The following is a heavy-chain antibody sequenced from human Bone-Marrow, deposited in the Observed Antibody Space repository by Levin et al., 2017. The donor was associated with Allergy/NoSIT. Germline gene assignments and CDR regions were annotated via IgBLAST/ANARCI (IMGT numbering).Heavy chain of an antibody. J-gene: IGHJ4*02. D-gene: IGHD1-14*01. CDR3: AKDRRVRTGEFDY. V-gene: IGHV3-23*01. CDR1: GFSFSDYA. CDR2: ISGGSGTT. Sequence: QSGGSLRLSCAASGFSFSDYAMSWVRQAPGKGLEWVSAISGGSGTTYYAESVKGRFTISRDNSKNTLSLQMNTLRADDTAVYFCAKDRRVRTGEFDYWGQGALVTVSS.